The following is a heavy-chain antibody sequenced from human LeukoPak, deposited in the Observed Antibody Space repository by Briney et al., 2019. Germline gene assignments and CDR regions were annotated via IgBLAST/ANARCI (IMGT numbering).Heavy chain of an antibody. D-gene: IGHD2-15*01. CDR2: IYPGDSDI. Sequence: GESLKISCEGSGYSFTSSWIGWVRQMPGKGLEWMGIIYPGDSDIRYSPSFQGPVTISADKSITTAYLQWSSLKASDTAIYYCARGLYCSGGSCRFDYWGQGTLVTVSS. CDR1: GYSFTSSW. CDR3: ARGLYCSGGSCRFDY. V-gene: IGHV5-51*01. J-gene: IGHJ4*02.